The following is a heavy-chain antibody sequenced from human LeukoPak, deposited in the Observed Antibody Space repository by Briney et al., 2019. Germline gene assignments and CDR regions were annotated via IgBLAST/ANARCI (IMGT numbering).Heavy chain of an antibody. CDR1: GGSISSYY. J-gene: IGHJ4*02. CDR3: AGGVRWDYYGSGSYYNI. D-gene: IGHD3-10*01. Sequence: PSETLSLTCTVSGGSISSYYWSWIRQHPGKGLEWIGYIYYSGSTNYNPSLKSRVTISVDTSKNQFSLKLSSVTAADTAVYYCAGGVRWDYYGSGSYYNIWGQGTLVTVS. CDR2: IYYSGST. V-gene: IGHV4-59*01.